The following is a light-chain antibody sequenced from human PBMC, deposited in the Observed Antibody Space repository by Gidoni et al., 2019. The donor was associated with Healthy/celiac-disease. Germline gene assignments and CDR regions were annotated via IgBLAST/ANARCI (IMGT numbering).Light chain of an antibody. Sequence: DLQMTQSPSSLSASVGDRVTITCRASQSISSYLNWYQQKPGKAPKLLIYAASSLQSGVPSRFSGSGSGTDFTLTISSLQPEDFATYYCQQSYSTPWVTFGPGTKVDNK. CDR2: AAS. CDR3: QQSYSTPWVT. CDR1: QSISSY. J-gene: IGKJ3*01. V-gene: IGKV1-39*01.